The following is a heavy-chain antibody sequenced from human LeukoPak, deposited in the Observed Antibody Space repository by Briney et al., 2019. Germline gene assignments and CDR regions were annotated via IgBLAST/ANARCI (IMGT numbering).Heavy chain of an antibody. CDR1: GVTFSSYW. CDR3: ARGRTLVLTPAAIPYYFDC. J-gene: IGHJ4*02. D-gene: IGHD2-8*01. CDR2: IKKDGGGI. V-gene: IGHV3-7*04. Sequence: GGSLRLSCAASGVTFSSYWMTWIRQVPGKGLEWVANIKKDGGGIHYVDSVKGRFSISRDNAKNSLYLQMNSLRAEDTAVYYCARGRTLVLTPAAIPYYFDCGGQGTLVTVSS.